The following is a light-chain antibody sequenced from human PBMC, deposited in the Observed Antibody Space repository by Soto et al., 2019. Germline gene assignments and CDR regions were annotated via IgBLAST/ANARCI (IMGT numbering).Light chain of an antibody. CDR1: QSVSSSS. V-gene: IGKV3-20*01. J-gene: IGKJ4*02. CDR2: GAS. Sequence: ETVMTQSPATLSVSPGERATLSCRASQSVSSSSLAWYQQKPGQSPRLLIYGASSRATGIPDRFSGRGSGTDFTLTISRLEPEDFAVYYCQQYAGSFGGGTKVDIK. CDR3: QQYAGS.